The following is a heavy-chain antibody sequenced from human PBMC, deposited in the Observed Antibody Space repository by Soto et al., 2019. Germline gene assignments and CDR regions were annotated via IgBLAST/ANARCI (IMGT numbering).Heavy chain of an antibody. CDR2: ISGSGATT. J-gene: IGHJ4*02. CDR1: GFTFSSYA. CDR3: AKKGGGSPAPNDH. V-gene: IGHV3-23*01. Sequence: EVQLLESGGGLVHPGGSLRLSCAASGFTFSSYAMRWVRQAPGKGLEWVSAISGSGATTYYADSVKGRFTISRDNSKDTWYQQMNSLRVDDTAVYYYAKKGGGSPAPNDHWGQGTLVTVSS. D-gene: IGHD2-15*01.